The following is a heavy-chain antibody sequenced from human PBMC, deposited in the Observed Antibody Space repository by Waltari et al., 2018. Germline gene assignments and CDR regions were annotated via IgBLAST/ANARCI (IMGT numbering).Heavy chain of an antibody. Sequence: RESGPGLVRTSETLSLNCDVSDYSIINGYYWGWIRQPPGKGREWIASINHSGNRNINPSFEGRVTISVDTSSNQFALRRHSVTAADTAVYFCGRLGGSMTTYQTFRDHWGQGILVNVSS. D-gene: IGHD2-21*01. V-gene: IGHV4-38-2*01. J-gene: IGHJ5*02. CDR3: GRLGGSMTTYQTFRDH. CDR1: DYSIINGYY. CDR2: INHSGNR.